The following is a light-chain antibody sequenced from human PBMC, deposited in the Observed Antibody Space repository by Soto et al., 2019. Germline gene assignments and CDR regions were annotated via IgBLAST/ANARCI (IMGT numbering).Light chain of an antibody. CDR2: DAS. Sequence: DFQMTQSPSTLSASVGDRVTITCRASQNINNWVAWYQQKPAKAPKFLIYDASTLQRGVPSGFSGSGFWTEFSLAMSGLHREDIGSYYRLHPRPFGQGTKAEIK. CDR1: QNINNW. J-gene: IGKJ1*01. V-gene: IGKV1-5*01. CDR3: LHPRP.